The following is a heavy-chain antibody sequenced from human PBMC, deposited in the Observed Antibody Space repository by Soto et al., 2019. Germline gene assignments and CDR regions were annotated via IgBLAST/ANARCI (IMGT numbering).Heavy chain of an antibody. Sequence: ASVKVSCKASGYTFTGYYMHWVRQAPGQGLEWMGIINPSGGSTSYAQKFQGRVTMTRDTSTSTVYMELSSLRSEDTAVYYCARDQGIVGALDAFDIWGQGTMVTVSS. CDR3: ARDQGIVGALDAFDI. CDR1: GYTFTGYY. J-gene: IGHJ3*02. CDR2: INPSGGST. V-gene: IGHV1-46*01. D-gene: IGHD1-26*01.